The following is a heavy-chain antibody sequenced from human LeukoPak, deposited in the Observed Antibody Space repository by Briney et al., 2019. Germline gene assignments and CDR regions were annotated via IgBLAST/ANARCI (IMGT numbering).Heavy chain of an antibody. CDR2: ITGGDDAT. CDR1: GFTFSSSA. D-gene: IGHD3-22*01. J-gene: IGHJ4*02. CDR3: VIGTQLHRGYRLDY. V-gene: IGHV3-23*01. Sequence: PGGSLRLSCAASGFTFSSSAMTWVRQAPGKGLEWVSTITGGDDATYYADSVKGRFTISRDFSRHTLHLQMNSLRVDDTAIYYCVIGTQLHRGYRLDYWGQGTLVTVSS.